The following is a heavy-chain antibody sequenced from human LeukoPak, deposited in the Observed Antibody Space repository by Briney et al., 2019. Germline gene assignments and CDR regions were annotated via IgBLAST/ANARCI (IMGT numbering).Heavy chain of an antibody. V-gene: IGHV4-4*07. CDR3: FRGRYSSGWFKDKNWFDP. Sequence: SETLSLTCTVSGGSISSYYWSWIRQPAGKGLESIGHISTSGSTNYNPSLKSRATISVDTSKNKFSLKLSSVTAADTAAYYCFRGRYSSGWFKDKNWFDPWGQGIPVTVSS. D-gene: IGHD6-19*01. J-gene: IGHJ5*02. CDR2: ISTSGST. CDR1: GGSISSYY.